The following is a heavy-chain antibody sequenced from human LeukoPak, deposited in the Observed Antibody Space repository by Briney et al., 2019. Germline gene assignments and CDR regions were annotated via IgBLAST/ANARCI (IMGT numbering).Heavy chain of an antibody. CDR3: ARATYYYDSSGYWTLEFDFDI. J-gene: IGHJ3*02. CDR2: IYYSGST. D-gene: IGHD3-22*01. CDR1: GGSISSYY. V-gene: IGHV4-59*08. Sequence: PSETLSLTCTVSGGSISSYYWSWIRQPPGKGLEWIGYIYYSGSTNYNPSLKSRVTISVDTFKNQFSLKLSSVTAADTAVYYCARATYYYDSSGYWTLEFDFDIWGQGTMVTVSS.